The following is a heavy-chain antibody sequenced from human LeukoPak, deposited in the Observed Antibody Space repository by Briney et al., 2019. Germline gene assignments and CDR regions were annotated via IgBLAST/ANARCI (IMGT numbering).Heavy chain of an antibody. CDR2: IIPIFGTA. CDR3: AREGGTAMVPSDYYYYYMDV. J-gene: IGHJ6*03. D-gene: IGHD5-18*01. V-gene: IGHV1-69*13. Sequence: ASVKVSCKASRGTFSSYAISWVRQAPGQGLERMGGIIPIFGTANYAQKFQGRVTITADESTSTAYMELSSLRSEDTAVYYCAREGGTAMVPSDYYYYYMDVWGKGTTVTVSS. CDR1: RGTFSSYA.